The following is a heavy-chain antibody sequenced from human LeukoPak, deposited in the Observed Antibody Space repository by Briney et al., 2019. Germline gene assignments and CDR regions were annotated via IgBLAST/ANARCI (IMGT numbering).Heavy chain of an antibody. Sequence: GRSLRLSCAASGFTFDDYAMHWVRQAPGKGLEWVSGISWNSGSIGYADSVKGRFTISRDNAKNSLYLQMNSLRAEDTALYYCAKSYGSGSYSNIDYWGQGTLVTVSS. CDR1: GFTFDDYA. J-gene: IGHJ4*02. D-gene: IGHD3-10*01. V-gene: IGHV3-9*01. CDR2: ISWNSGSI. CDR3: AKSYGSGSYSNIDY.